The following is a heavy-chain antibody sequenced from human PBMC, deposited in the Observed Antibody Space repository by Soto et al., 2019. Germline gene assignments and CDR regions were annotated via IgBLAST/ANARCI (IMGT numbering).Heavy chain of an antibody. J-gene: IGHJ6*02. CDR1: GYTFTSYY. V-gene: IGHV1-46*01. CDR2: INPSGGST. CDR3: ATRGGGANWNHYYYGMDV. D-gene: IGHD1-20*01. Sequence: ASVKVSCKASGYTFTSYYMHWVRQAPGQGLEWMGIINPSGGSTSYAQKFQGRVTMTRDTSTSTVYMELSSLRSEDTAVYYCATRGGGANWNHYYYGMDVWGQGTTVTVSS.